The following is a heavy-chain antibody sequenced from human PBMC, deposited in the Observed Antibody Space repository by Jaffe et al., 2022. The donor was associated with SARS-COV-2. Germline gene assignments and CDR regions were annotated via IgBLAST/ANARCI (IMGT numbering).Heavy chain of an antibody. Sequence: QITLMESGPTLVKPTQTLTLTCTVSGFSLSTNGVGVGWIRQPPGKALEWLALNYWDDDKRYIPSLKSRLTITKDTSKKQVVLIMTNMDPVDTATYYCVHRTLIGTTGIQHWGQGTLVTVSS. CDR2: NYWDDDK. CDR3: VHRTLIGTTGIQH. CDR1: GFSLSTNGVG. D-gene: IGHD1-7*01. J-gene: IGHJ1*01. V-gene: IGHV2-5*02.